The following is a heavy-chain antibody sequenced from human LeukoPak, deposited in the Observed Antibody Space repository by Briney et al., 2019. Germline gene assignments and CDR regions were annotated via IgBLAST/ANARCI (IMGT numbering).Heavy chain of an antibody. CDR2: IKQDGSEK. J-gene: IGHJ4*02. CDR1: GFTLSSYW. CDR3: ASYSTIFGVVRNY. D-gene: IGHD3-3*01. V-gene: IGHV3-7*01. Sequence: GGSLRLSCAGSGFTLSSYWVSWVRHAPGQGLEWGANIKQDGSEKYYVDSVKGRFTISRDNAKNSLYLQMNSLRAEDTAVYYCASYSTIFGVVRNYWGQGTLVTVSS.